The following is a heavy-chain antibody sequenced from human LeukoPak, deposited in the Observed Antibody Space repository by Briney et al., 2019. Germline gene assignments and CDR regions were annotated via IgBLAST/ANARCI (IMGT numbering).Heavy chain of an antibody. D-gene: IGHD6-19*01. V-gene: IGHV1-8*01. Sequence: ASVKVSCKASGYTFTSYDINWVRQATGQGLEWMGWMNPNSGNTGYAQKFQGRVTMSRNTSISTAYMELSSLRSEDTAVYYCARVSVAGKKKRFDYWGQGTLVTVSS. CDR3: ARVSVAGKKKRFDY. CDR2: MNPNSGNT. CDR1: GYTFTSYD. J-gene: IGHJ4*02.